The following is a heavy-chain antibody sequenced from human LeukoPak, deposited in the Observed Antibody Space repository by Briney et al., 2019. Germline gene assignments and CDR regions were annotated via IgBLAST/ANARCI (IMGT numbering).Heavy chain of an antibody. CDR2: ISGSGGST. CDR1: GFTFSSYA. CDR3: AKDLGALIDIVVVVAATCEY. J-gene: IGHJ4*02. Sequence: GGSLRLSCAASGFTFSSYAMSWVRQAPGKGLEWVSAISGSGGSTYYADSVKGRFTISRDNSKNTLYLQMNSLRAEDTAVYYCAKDLGALIDIVVVVAATCEYWGQGTLVTASS. D-gene: IGHD2-15*01. V-gene: IGHV3-23*01.